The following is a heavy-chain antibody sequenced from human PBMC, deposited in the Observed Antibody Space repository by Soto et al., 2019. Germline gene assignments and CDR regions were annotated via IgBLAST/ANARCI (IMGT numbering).Heavy chain of an antibody. CDR1: GYTFTGYY. D-gene: IGHD3-10*01. CDR2: ISPNSGGT. Sequence: GASVKVSCKASGYTFTGYYMHWVRQAPGQGLEWMGWISPNSGGTNYAQKFQGRVTMTRDTSISTAYMELSRLRSDDTAVYYCARALRYYGSGSHCHRCYGMDVWGQGTTVTVSS. CDR3: ARALRYYGSGSHCHRCYGMDV. J-gene: IGHJ6*02. V-gene: IGHV1-2*02.